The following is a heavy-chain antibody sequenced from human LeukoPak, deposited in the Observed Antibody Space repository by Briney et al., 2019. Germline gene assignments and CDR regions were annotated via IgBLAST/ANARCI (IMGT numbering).Heavy chain of an antibody. CDR3: ARGGLRLGELSLNGAFDI. V-gene: IGHV1-69*05. CDR1: GGTFSSYA. J-gene: IGHJ3*02. CDR2: IIPIFGTA. Sequence: SVKVSCKASGGTFSSYAISRVRQAPGQGLEWMGGIIPIFGTANYAQKFQGRVTITTDESTSTAYMELSSLRSEDTAMYYCARGGLRLGELSLNGAFDIWGQGTMVTVSS. D-gene: IGHD3-16*02.